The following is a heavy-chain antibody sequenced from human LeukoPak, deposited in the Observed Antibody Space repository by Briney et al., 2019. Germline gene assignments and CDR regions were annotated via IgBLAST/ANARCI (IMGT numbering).Heavy chain of an antibody. CDR2: ISSGSTYI. V-gene: IGHV3-21*01. J-gene: IGHJ4*02. Sequence: GGSLSLSCAASGFTFSSYSRNWLRQAPGKGLEWVSSISSGSTYIYYADSVKGRFTISRDNDKNSLYLQMNSMRAEDTAVYYCARDFHLVAANPWGQGTLVTVSS. CDR3: ARDFHLVAANP. D-gene: IGHD2-15*01. CDR1: GFTFSSYS.